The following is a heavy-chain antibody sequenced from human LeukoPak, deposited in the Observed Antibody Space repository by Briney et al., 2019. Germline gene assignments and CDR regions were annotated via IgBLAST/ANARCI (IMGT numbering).Heavy chain of an antibody. D-gene: IGHD2-2*01. V-gene: IGHV3-21*01. CDR3: ARPRGSSTVR. CDR2: ISTSSGYI. J-gene: IGHJ4*02. CDR1: GFNFSSYS. Sequence: GGSLRLSCAASGFNFSSYSMNWVRQAPGKGLEWFSSISTSSGYIYYADSVKGRFTISRDNAKNSLYLQMNSLRAEGTAVYYCARPRGSSTVRWGQGTLVTVSS.